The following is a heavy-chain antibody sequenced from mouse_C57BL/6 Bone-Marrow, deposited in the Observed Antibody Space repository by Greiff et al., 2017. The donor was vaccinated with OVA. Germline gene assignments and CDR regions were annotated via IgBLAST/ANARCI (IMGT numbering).Heavy chain of an antibody. J-gene: IGHJ2*01. Sequence: EVKLVESGEGLVKPGGSLKLSCAASGFTFSSYAMSWVRQTPEKRLEWVAYISSGGDYIYYADTVKGRFNISRDNARNTLYLQMSSLKSEDTAMYYCTRGGGTMITYFDYWGQGTTLTVSS. V-gene: IGHV5-9-1*02. CDR3: TRGGGTMITYFDY. CDR1: GFTFSSYA. D-gene: IGHD2-4*01. CDR2: ISSGGDYI.